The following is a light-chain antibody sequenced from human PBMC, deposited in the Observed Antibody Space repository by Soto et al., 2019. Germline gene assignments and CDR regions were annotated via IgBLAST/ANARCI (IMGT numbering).Light chain of an antibody. Sequence: EVVMTQSPATLSVSPGERATLSCRASQSVSSNLVWYQQKPGQAPRLLIYDASTMATGIPARFSCSGSETEFTLTISSLQSEDFALYFCQQCNNWPYTFGPGTKLEIK. CDR2: DAS. J-gene: IGKJ2*01. V-gene: IGKV3-15*01. CDR3: QQCNNWPYT. CDR1: QSVSSN.